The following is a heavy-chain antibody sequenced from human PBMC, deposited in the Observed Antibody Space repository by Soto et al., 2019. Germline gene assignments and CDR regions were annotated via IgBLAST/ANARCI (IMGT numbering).Heavy chain of an antibody. D-gene: IGHD3-22*01. V-gene: IGHV1-24*01. Sequence: ASVKVSCKVSGYTLTELSMHWVRQAPGKGLEWMGGFDPEDGETIYAQKFQGRVTMTEDTSTDTAYMELSSLRSEDTAVYYCATEGQLTYYYDSSGEPAAHFDYWGQGTLVTVSS. CDR3: ATEGQLTYYYDSSGEPAAHFDY. CDR2: FDPEDGET. CDR1: GYTLTELS. J-gene: IGHJ4*02.